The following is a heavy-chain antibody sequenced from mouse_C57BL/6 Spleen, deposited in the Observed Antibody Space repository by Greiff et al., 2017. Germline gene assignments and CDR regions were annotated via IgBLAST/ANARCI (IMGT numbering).Heavy chain of an antibody. CDR3: ARGGYYPWFAY. V-gene: IGHV3-6*01. CDR1: GYSITSGYY. D-gene: IGHD2-3*01. Sequence: EVKLMESGPGLVKPSQSLSLTCSVTGYSITSGYYWNWIRQFPGNKLEWMGYISYDGSNNYNPSLKNRISITRDTSKNQFFLKLNSVTTEDTATYYCARGGYYPWFAYWGQGTLVTVSA. CDR2: ISYDGSN. J-gene: IGHJ3*01.